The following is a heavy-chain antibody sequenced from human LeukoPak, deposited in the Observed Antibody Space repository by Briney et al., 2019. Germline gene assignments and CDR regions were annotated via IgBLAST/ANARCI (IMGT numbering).Heavy chain of an antibody. Sequence: SETLSLTCTVSGGSISSYYWSWIRQPPGKGLEWIGYIYTSGSTNYNPSLKSRVTISVDTSKNQFSLKLSSVTAADTAVYYCAKLKGDYYDSSGYYYPTYFDYWGQGTLVTVSS. CDR1: GGSISSYY. V-gene: IGHV4-4*09. D-gene: IGHD3-22*01. CDR3: AKLKGDYYDSSGYYYPTYFDY. J-gene: IGHJ4*02. CDR2: IYTSGST.